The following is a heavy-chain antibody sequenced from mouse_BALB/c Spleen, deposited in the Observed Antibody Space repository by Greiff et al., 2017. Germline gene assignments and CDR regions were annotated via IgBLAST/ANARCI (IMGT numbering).Heavy chain of an antibody. D-gene: IGHD1-1*01. CDR3: ARSLYYYGPLDY. V-gene: IGHV3-6*02. Sequence: DVKLQESGPGLVKPSQSLSLTCSVTGYSITSGYYWNWIRQFPGNKLEWMGYISYDGSNNYNPSLKNRISITRDTSKNQFFLKLNSVTTEDTATYYCARSLYYYGPLDYWGQGTTLTVSS. CDR2: ISYDGSN. CDR1: GYSITSGYY. J-gene: IGHJ2*01.